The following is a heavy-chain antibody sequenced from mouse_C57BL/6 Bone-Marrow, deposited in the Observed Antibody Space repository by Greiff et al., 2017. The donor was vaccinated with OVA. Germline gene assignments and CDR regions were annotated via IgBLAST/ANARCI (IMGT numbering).Heavy chain of an antibody. D-gene: IGHD1-1*01. CDR3: TRLIGYYGSSYYFDY. Sequence: VQLQQSGTVLARPGASVKMSCKTSGYTFTSYWMHWVKQRPGQGLEWIGAIYPGNSDTSYNQKFKGKAKLTAVTSASTAYMELSSLTNEDSAVYYCTRLIGYYGSSYYFDYWGQGTTLTVSS. CDR1: GYTFTSYW. CDR2: IYPGNSDT. V-gene: IGHV1-5*01. J-gene: IGHJ2*01.